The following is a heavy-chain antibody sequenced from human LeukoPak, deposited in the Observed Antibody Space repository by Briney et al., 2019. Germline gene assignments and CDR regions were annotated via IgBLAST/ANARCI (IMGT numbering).Heavy chain of an antibody. Sequence: PGGSLRLSCTGSGFIFGTTSMSWVRQVSGKGLEWVASINLAGSEKYYAGSAEGRFTISRDNAKKSLFLQMNSVRAEDTAVYYCTRDQNWGQGILVSASS. CDR2: INLAGSEK. V-gene: IGHV3-7*01. J-gene: IGHJ4*02. CDR1: GFIFGTTS. CDR3: TRDQN.